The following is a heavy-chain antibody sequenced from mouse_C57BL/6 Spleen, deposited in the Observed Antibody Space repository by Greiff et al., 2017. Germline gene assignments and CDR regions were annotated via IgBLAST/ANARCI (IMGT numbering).Heavy chain of an antibody. J-gene: IGHJ3*01. CDR1: GYTFTSYW. Sequence: QVQLQQSGAELVRPGSSVKLSCKASGYTFTSYWMHWVKQRPIQGLEWIGNIDPSDSETHYNQKFKDKATLTVDKSSSTAYMQLSSLTSEDSAVYYCARGRGTAWFAYWGQGTLVTVSA. CDR3: ARGRGTAWFAY. CDR2: IDPSDSET. D-gene: IGHD4-1*01. V-gene: IGHV1-52*01.